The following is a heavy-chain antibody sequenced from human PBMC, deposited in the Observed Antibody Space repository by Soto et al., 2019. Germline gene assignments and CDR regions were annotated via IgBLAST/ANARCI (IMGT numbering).Heavy chain of an antibody. V-gene: IGHV1-58*01. CDR3: ARDKDTSSWTGFDF. D-gene: IGHD1-1*01. CDR1: GFTFTGSA. Sequence: SVKVSCKASGFTFTGSAVQWVRQAPRQRLEWIGWIVIGSENTKYAQKFQERFTFTRDMSSSTAYMEMSSLTAEDTAVYYCARDKDTSSWTGFDFWGHGTLVTVSS. CDR2: IVIGSENT. J-gene: IGHJ4*01.